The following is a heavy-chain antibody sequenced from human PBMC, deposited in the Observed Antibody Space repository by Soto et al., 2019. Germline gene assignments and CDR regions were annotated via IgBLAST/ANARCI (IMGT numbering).Heavy chain of an antibody. CDR2: TYYRSRWYN. V-gene: IGHV6-1*01. D-gene: IGHD1-7*01. J-gene: IGHJ6*03. CDR3: AGTTSHQWYYMDV. Sequence: SQTLSLTCAISGDSVSSNSAAWNWIRLSPSRGLEWLARTYYRSRWYNDYAVSVRSRITVNPDTSKNQFSLQLTSVTPEDTAVYYCAGTTSHQWYYMDVWGKGSTVTVSS. CDR1: GDSVSSNSAA.